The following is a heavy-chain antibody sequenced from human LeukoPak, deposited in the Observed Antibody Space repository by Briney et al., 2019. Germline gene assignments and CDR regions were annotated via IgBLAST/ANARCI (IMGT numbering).Heavy chain of an antibody. V-gene: IGHV3-15*01. J-gene: IGHJ4*02. D-gene: IGHD3-22*01. CDR2: INTKTEGETT. Sequence: PGGSLRLSCAASGFTLINVRMSWVRQAPGKGLEWVGRINTKTEGETTDYAAPVKGRFTISRDDSKNILYLQVDYLRTEDTAVYYCATEYQRVDITLFYTYWGQGTLVTVSS. CDR1: GFTLINVR. CDR3: ATEYQRVDITLFYTY.